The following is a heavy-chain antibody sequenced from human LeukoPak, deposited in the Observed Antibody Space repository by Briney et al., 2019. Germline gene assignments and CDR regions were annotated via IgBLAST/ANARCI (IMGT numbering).Heavy chain of an antibody. D-gene: IGHD2-8*01. V-gene: IGHV3-48*01. CDR1: GFTFSNYS. CDR2: ISSSSRTV. Sequence: GGSLRLSCAASGFTFSNYSVTWVRQAPGKGLEWISYISSSSRTVYYADSVKGRFTISRDNAKNSLFLQMNSLRADGTAVYYCAREPCINGVCYFYFNHWGQGTLVTVSS. CDR3: AREPCINGVCYFYFNH. J-gene: IGHJ4*02.